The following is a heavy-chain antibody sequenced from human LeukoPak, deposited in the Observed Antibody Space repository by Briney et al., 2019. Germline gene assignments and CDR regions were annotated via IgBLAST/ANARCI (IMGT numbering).Heavy chain of an antibody. J-gene: IGHJ4*02. CDR1: GDSISSYY. D-gene: IGHD3-22*01. CDR2: IYTSGST. V-gene: IGHV4-4*07. Sequence: SETLSLTCTVSGDSISSYYWSWIRQPAGKGLEWIGRIYTSGSTDYNPSLKSRVTMSVDTSKNQFTLKLSSVTAADTAVYYCARESKSYDGSGYYHDYWGQGPLVTVSS. CDR3: ARESKSYDGSGYYHDY.